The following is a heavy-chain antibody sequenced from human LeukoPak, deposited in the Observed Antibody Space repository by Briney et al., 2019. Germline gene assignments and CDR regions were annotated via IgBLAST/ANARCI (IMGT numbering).Heavy chain of an antibody. V-gene: IGHV4-34*01. Sequence: SETLSLTCAVYGGSFSGYYWSWIRQPPGKGLEWIGEINHSGSTNYNPSLKSRVTISVDTSKNQFSLKLSSVTAADTAVHYCAGGSYFYYYYYMDVWGKGTTVTVSS. J-gene: IGHJ6*03. D-gene: IGHD1-26*01. CDR2: INHSGST. CDR1: GGSFSGYY. CDR3: AGGSYFYYYYYMDV.